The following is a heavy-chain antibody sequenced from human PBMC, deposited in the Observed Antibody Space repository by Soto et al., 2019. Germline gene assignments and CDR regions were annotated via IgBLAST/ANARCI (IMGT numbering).Heavy chain of an antibody. J-gene: IGHJ6*02. Sequence: GESLKISCQGSGYSFTSYWIGWVRQLPGKGLEWMGIIYPGDSDTRYSPSFQGKVTISADKSISTAYLQWSSLRASDTAIYYCERQEWNSGSNRMDVWVQGTPVTVSS. V-gene: IGHV5-51*01. CDR1: GYSFTSYW. CDR3: ERQEWNSGSNRMDV. CDR2: IYPGDSDT. D-gene: IGHD6-19*01.